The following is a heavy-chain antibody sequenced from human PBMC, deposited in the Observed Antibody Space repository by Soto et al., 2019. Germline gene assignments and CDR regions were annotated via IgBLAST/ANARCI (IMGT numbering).Heavy chain of an antibody. D-gene: IGHD4-17*01. CDR2: ISYDGSNK. J-gene: IGHJ4*02. Sequence: VQLVESGGGLVQPGGSLRLSCAASGFTFSSYAMHWVRQAPGKGLEWVAVISYDGSNKYYADSVKGRFTISRDNSKNTLYLQMNSLRAEDTAVYYCARFYGDPSTGYFDYWGQGTLVTVSS. CDR1: GFTFSSYA. V-gene: IGHV3-30-3*01. CDR3: ARFYGDPSTGYFDY.